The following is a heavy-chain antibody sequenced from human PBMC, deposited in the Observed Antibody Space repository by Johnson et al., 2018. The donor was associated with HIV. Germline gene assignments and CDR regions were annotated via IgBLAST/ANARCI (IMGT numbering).Heavy chain of an antibody. J-gene: IGHJ3*02. V-gene: IGHV3-30*18. CDR3: AKGDCCGDCYVYAFDM. D-gene: IGHD2-21*01. CDR2: ISFDGTTK. CDR1: GLSFSNFG. Sequence: QEKLVESGGGVVQPGKSLTLSCVGSGLSFSNFGIHWVRQTPGKGLEWVAVISFDGTTKYYADSVKGRFTISRDNSKNTLYLQMNSLRAEDTAVYYCAKGDCCGDCYVYAFDMWGQGTMVTVSS.